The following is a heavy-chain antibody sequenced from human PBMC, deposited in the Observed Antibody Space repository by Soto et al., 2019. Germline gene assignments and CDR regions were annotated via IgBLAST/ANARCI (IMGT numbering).Heavy chain of an antibody. V-gene: IGHV1-69*13. CDR1: GGIFTRYD. J-gene: IGHJ4*02. CDR3: AIHEGRDVSNFDY. CDR2: IIPIFGTA. D-gene: IGHD2-15*01. Sequence: SVKVSCKASGGIFTRYDIRWVRQAPGQGLEWMGAIIPIFGTANYAQKFQGRVTITADASTSTAYMELSSLRSEDTAIYYCAIHEGRDVSNFDYWGQGTLVTVSS.